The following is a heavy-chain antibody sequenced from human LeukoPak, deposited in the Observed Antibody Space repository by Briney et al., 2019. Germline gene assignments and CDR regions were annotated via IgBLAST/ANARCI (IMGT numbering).Heavy chain of an antibody. D-gene: IGHD6-13*01. CDR3: ARVSRSSSWYDYYYYMDV. J-gene: IGHJ6*03. Sequence: VASVKVSCKASGYTFTSYYMHWVRQAPGQGLEWMGIINPSGGSTSYAQKFQGRVTMTTDTSTSTAYMELRSLRSDDTAVYYCARVSRSSSWYDYYYYMDVWGKGTTVTVSS. CDR2: INPSGGST. CDR1: GYTFTSYY. V-gene: IGHV1-46*01.